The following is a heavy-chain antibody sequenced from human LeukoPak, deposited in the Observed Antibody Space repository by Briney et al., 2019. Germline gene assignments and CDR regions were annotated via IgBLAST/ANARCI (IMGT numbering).Heavy chain of an antibody. CDR2: IYYSGST. CDR1: GGSISSYY. D-gene: IGHD2-8*01. J-gene: IGHJ4*02. CDR3: AGQGRMLSAFDY. Sequence: PSETLSLTCTVSGGSISSYYWSWIRQPPGKGLEWIGYIYYSGSTNYNPSLKSRVTISVDTSKNQFSLKLSSVTAADTAVYYCAGQGRMLSAFDYWGQGTLVTVSS. V-gene: IGHV4-59*08.